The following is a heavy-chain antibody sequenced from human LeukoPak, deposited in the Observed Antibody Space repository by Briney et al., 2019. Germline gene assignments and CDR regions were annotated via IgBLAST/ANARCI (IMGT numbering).Heavy chain of an antibody. V-gene: IGHV3-13*01. CDR1: GFTFSSHD. J-gene: IGHJ3*02. Sequence: PGGSLRLSCAASGFTFSSHDMHWVRQATGKGLEWVSAIGTAGDTYYPGSVKGRFTISRENAKNSLYLQMNSLRAGDTAVYYCARANRYYYGSGDAFDIWGQGTMVTVSS. CDR2: IGTAGDT. CDR3: ARANRYYYGSGDAFDI. D-gene: IGHD3-10*01.